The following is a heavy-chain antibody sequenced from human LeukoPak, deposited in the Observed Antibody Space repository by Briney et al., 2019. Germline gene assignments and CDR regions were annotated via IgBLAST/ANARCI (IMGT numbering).Heavy chain of an antibody. CDR2: ISAYNGNT. CDR3: ARDKSAVTTSYYYGMDV. D-gene: IGHD4-17*01. J-gene: IGHJ6*04. Sequence: GASVKVSCKASGYTFTSYGISWVRQAPGQGLEWMGWISAYNGNTNYAQKLQGRVTMTTDTSTSTAYMELRSLRSDDTAVYYCARDKSAVTTSYYYGMDVWGKGTTVTVSS. V-gene: IGHV1-18*04. CDR1: GYTFTSYG.